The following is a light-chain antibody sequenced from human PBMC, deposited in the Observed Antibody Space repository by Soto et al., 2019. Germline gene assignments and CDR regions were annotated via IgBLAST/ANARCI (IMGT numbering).Light chain of an antibody. Sequence: IQMTQSPSTLSAFVGDRVTITCRASQSISSWLAWYQQKPGKAPKVLIYKASSLESGVPTRFSGSGSGTEFTLTISSLQPDDVATYYCQQYSTYWTFGQGTKVEIK. V-gene: IGKV1-5*03. CDR3: QQYSTYWT. CDR1: QSISSW. CDR2: KAS. J-gene: IGKJ1*01.